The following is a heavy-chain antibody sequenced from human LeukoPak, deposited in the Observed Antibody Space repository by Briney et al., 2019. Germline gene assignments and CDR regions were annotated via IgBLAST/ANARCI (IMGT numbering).Heavy chain of an antibody. J-gene: IGHJ4*02. CDR1: GGTFSKYT. CDR2: ITPLFGTA. CDR3: ARDYPAATVRGVNVCYFDY. D-gene: IGHD3-10*01. V-gene: IGHV1-69*13. Sequence: SVKVSCKAPGGTFSKYTINWVRQRPGQGLEWMGGITPLFGTAKYAQKFQGRVTITADESTSTAYMELSSLRSEDTAVYYCARDYPAATVRGVNVCYFDYWGQGTLVTVSS.